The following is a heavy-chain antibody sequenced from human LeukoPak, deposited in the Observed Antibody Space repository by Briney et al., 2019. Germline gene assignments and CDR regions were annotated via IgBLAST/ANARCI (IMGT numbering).Heavy chain of an antibody. CDR3: ARRYSSGWYVVFDAFDI. D-gene: IGHD6-19*01. Sequence: GGSLRLSCAASGFTFSSYAMHWVRQAPGKGLEWVAVISYDGSNKYYADSVKGRFTISRDNSKNTLYLQMNSLRAEDTAVYYCARRYSSGWYVVFDAFDIWGQGTMVTVSS. V-gene: IGHV3-30-3*01. J-gene: IGHJ3*02. CDR1: GFTFSSYA. CDR2: ISYDGSNK.